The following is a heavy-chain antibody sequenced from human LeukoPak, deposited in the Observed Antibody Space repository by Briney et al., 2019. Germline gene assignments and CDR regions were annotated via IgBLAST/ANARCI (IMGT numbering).Heavy chain of an antibody. V-gene: IGHV3-7*01. D-gene: IGHD5-18*01. J-gene: IGHJ4*02. CDR3: ARGSGYSYALFEY. CDR1: GFTFSTYW. CDR2: IRHDGGEK. Sequence: GGSLRLSCLASGFTFSTYWMSWVRQAPGKGLEWVPNIRHDGGEKYYVYSVKGGLTTARDNPKSPVYLQMNTLRAEDTAVYYGARGSGYSYALFEYRGQGTLVTVSS.